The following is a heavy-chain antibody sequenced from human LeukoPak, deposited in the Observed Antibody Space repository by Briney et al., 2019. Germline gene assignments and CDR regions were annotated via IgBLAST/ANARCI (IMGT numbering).Heavy chain of an antibody. CDR1: GGSISSYY. CDR2: IYYSGST. D-gene: IGHD3-3*01. CDR3: ARGRDFWSGYR. Sequence: SETLSLTCTVSGGSISSYYWSWIRQPPGKGLEWIGYIYYSGSTNYNPSLKSRVTISVDTSKNQFSLKLSSVTAADAAVYYCARGRDFWSGYRWGQGTLVTVSS. J-gene: IGHJ5*02. V-gene: IGHV4-59*01.